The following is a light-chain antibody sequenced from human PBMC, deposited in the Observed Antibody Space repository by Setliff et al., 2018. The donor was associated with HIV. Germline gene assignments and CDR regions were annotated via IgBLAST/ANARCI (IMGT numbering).Light chain of an antibody. Sequence: QSALAQPASVSGSPGQSITISCTGTSSDVGGYNFVSWYQQHPGKAPKLIIYEVSNRPSGVSNRFSGSKSGNTPSLTISGLQAEDEADYYCSSYISSSTLFGTGTKVTVL. V-gene: IGLV2-14*01. CDR2: EVS. J-gene: IGLJ1*01. CDR3: SSYISSSTL. CDR1: SSDVGGYNF.